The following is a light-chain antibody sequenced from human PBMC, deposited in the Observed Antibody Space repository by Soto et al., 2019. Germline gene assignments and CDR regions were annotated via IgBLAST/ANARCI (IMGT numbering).Light chain of an antibody. CDR3: HQYGGSPQT. CDR2: GAS. J-gene: IGKJ1*01. Sequence: EIVLTQSPGTLSLSPGERATLSCRASQSVSNYLAWYQRKPGQAPRLLIYGASSRATGIPDRFSGSGSGTDFTLIISRLDPEDFAVYYCHQYGGSPQTFGQGTKV. V-gene: IGKV3-20*01. CDR1: QSVSNY.